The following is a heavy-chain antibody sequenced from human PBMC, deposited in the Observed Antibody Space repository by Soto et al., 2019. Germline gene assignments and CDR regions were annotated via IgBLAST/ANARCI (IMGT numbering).Heavy chain of an antibody. CDR1: GDSIRSYY. Sequence: SETLSLTCSVSGDSIRSYYWSWIRQPPGKGLEWIGYIYYSGSTTYSPSLKSRVTISVDRSKNQFSLELTSATTADTAVYYCARDLRGAGTSGYYGMDVWGQGTTVTVSS. D-gene: IGHD6-19*01. CDR3: ARDLRGAGTSGYYGMDV. CDR2: IYYSGST. J-gene: IGHJ6*02. V-gene: IGHV4-59*01.